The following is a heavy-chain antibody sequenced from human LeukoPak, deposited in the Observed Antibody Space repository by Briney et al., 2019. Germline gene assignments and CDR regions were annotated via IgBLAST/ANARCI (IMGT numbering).Heavy chain of an antibody. Sequence: PSETLSLTCTVSGGSISSYYWSWIRQPPGKGLEWIGYIYYSGSTNYNPSLKSRVTISVDASKNQFSLKLSSVTAADTAVYYCARDGDGYNWGYFDYWGQGTLVTVSS. CDR2: IYYSGST. D-gene: IGHD5-24*01. CDR1: GGSISSYY. V-gene: IGHV4-59*01. J-gene: IGHJ4*02. CDR3: ARDGDGYNWGYFDY.